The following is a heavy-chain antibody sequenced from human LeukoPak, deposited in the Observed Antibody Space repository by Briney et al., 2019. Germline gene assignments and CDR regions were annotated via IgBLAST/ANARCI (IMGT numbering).Heavy chain of an antibody. CDR1: GYSISSGYY. Sequence: SETLSLTCAVSGYSISSGYYWGWIPQPPGKGLEWIGSIYHSGSTYYNPSLKSRVTISVDTSKNQFSLKLSSVTAADTAVYYCARRLVGANVFDYWGQGTLVTVSS. D-gene: IGHD1-26*01. CDR3: ARRLVGANVFDY. V-gene: IGHV4-38-2*01. CDR2: IYHSGST. J-gene: IGHJ4*02.